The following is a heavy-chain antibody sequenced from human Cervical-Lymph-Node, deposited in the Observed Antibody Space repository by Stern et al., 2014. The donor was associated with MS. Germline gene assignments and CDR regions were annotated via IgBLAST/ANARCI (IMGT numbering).Heavy chain of an antibody. CDR2: IDWNDEK. CDR1: GFSLSTSGMR. V-gene: IGHV2-70*04. CDR3: ARVSWSKIDF. Sequence: MESGPALVKPTQTLTLACTFSGFSLSTSGMRVSWIRPPPGKALEWLARIDWNDEKFYSTSLKTRLTISKDTSKNQVVLTMTNMDLLDTATYYCARVSWSKIDFWGQGTLVTVSS. D-gene: IGHD3-3*01. J-gene: IGHJ4*02.